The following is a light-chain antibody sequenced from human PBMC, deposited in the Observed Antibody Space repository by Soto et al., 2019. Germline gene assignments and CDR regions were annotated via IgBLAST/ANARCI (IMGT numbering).Light chain of an antibody. V-gene: IGKV3-15*01. CDR1: QSVRTT. CDR2: GAS. CDR3: QQYNNIWPT. J-gene: IGKJ1*01. Sequence: EIVMTQSPATLSVSPGETATLSGMASQSVRTTLAWYQHNPGQSPRLLIYGASNRATGFPARFSGSGSGTEFTLTISSLQSEDFAVYYCQQYNNIWPTFGQGTKVDI.